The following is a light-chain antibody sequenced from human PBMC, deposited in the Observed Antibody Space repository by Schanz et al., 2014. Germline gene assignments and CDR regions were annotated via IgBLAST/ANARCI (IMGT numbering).Light chain of an antibody. V-gene: IGLV1-44*01. Sequence: QSVLTQPPSASGTPGQRVTISCSGSSSNIGIDTVNWFQQLPGTAPRLLIYNNDQRPSGVPDRFSGSKSGNTASLTVSGLQAEDEADYYCSSYAGSNTYVFGTGTKLTVL. J-gene: IGLJ1*01. CDR2: NND. CDR1: SSNIGIDT. CDR3: SSYAGSNTYV.